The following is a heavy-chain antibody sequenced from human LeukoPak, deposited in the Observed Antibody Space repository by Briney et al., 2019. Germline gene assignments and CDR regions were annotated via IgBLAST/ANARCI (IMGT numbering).Heavy chain of an antibody. J-gene: IGHJ4*02. D-gene: IGHD1-14*01. CDR1: GGSLSSTNYC. Sequence: SETLSLTCTVSGGSLSSTNYCWGWIRQPPGRGLEWIGTIYYSGSTYYNPSLKSRVTISVDTSKNQFSLKLSSVTAADTAVYYCARHDARYWPYPDYWGQGTLVTVSS. V-gene: IGHV4-39*01. CDR2: IYYSGST. CDR3: ARHDARYWPYPDY.